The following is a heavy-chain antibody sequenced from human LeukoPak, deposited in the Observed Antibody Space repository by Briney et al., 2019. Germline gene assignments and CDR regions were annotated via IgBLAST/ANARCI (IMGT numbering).Heavy chain of an antibody. CDR2: IIPIFGTA. CDR1: GGTFSSYA. CDR3: ASGPRDYDILTGYYQTLDY. V-gene: IGHV1-69*05. Sequence: SVKVSCKASGGTFSSYAISWVRQAPGQGLEWMGRIIPIFGTANYAQKFQGRVTITTDESTSTAYMGLSSLRSEDTAVYYCASGPRDYDILTGYYQTLDYWGQGPLVTVSS. J-gene: IGHJ4*02. D-gene: IGHD3-9*01.